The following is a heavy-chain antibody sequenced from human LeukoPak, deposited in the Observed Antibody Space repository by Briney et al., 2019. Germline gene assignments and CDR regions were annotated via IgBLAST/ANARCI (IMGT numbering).Heavy chain of an antibody. CDR2: VYYSGST. Sequence: SETLSLTCTVSGGSISSYYWSWIRQPPGKGLEWIGYVYYSGSTNYNPSLKSRVTISVDTSKNQFSLKLSSVTAADTAVYYCARDIYGSGSSFDYWGQGTLVTVSS. CDR3: ARDIYGSGSSFDY. J-gene: IGHJ4*02. D-gene: IGHD3-10*01. CDR1: GGSISSYY. V-gene: IGHV4-59*01.